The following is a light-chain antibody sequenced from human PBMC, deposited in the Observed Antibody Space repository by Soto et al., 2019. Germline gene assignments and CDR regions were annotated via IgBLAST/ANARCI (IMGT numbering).Light chain of an antibody. V-gene: IGKV1-5*01. CDR3: QQYDSVLGT. J-gene: IGKJ1*01. CDR1: QSIAYW. Sequence: IQMTQSPSRLSASVGDRVTITCRASQSIAYWLAWYQQKPGKAPNLLIYAASTLETGVPSRFSGSGYGTEFTLTIASLQPDDSATYYCQQYDSVLGTFGPGTKVDIK. CDR2: AAS.